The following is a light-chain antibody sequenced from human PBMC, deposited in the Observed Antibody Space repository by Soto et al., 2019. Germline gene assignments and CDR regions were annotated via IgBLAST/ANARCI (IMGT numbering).Light chain of an antibody. J-gene: IGLJ2*01. Sequence: QPVLTQPASVSGSPGQSITISCTGTSSDLGGYYYVSWYQHHPGKAPKLMIYDVSNRPSGVSNRFSGSKSGYTASLTISGLQAEDEADYYCSSYTSSGTVVFGGGTKLTVL. V-gene: IGLV2-14*03. CDR3: SSYTSSGTVV. CDR2: DVS. CDR1: SSDLGGYYY.